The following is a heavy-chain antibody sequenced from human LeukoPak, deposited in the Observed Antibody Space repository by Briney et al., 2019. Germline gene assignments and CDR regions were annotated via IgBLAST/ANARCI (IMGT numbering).Heavy chain of an antibody. J-gene: IGHJ4*02. CDR1: GGSINNYY. CDR3: ARGGDYGDLRYFDY. V-gene: IGHV4-59*01. D-gene: IGHD4-17*01. Sequence: SETLSLTCTVSGGSINNYYWSWIRQPPGKGLEWIGYIYYRGSTNYNPSLKSRVTFSVDTSKKQFSLKLNSVAAADTAVDYCARGGDYGDLRYFDYCGQGTLVTVSS. CDR2: IYYRGST.